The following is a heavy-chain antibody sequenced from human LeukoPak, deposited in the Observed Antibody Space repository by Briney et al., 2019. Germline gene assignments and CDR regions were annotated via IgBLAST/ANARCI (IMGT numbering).Heavy chain of an antibody. CDR2: ISAYNGNT. D-gene: IGHD6-13*01. V-gene: IGHV1-18*01. CDR1: GYTFTSYG. Sequence: ASVKVSCKASGYTFTSYGISWVRQAPGQGLEWIGWISAYNGNTNYAQKLQGRVTMTTDTSTSTAYMELRSLRSDDTAVYYCARAGYSSSQFYGMDVWGQGTTVTVSS. J-gene: IGHJ6*02. CDR3: ARAGYSSSQFYGMDV.